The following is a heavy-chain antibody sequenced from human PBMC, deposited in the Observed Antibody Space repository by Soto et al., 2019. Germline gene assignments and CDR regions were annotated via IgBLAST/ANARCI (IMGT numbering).Heavy chain of an antibody. V-gene: IGHV3-48*01. CDR2: INSAGSII. Sequence: GGSLRLSCAASGFTPSRLSMNWVRQAPGKGLEWISYINSAGSIIYYADSVKGRFTISRDNAKNSLYLQMNSLRAEDTAVYYCARVSRTAERYWGPGTLVTVSS. J-gene: IGHJ4*02. CDR1: GFTPSRLS. D-gene: IGHD2-2*01. CDR3: ARVSRTAERY.